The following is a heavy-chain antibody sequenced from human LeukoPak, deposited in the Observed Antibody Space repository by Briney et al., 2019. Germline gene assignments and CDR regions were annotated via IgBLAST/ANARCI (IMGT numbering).Heavy chain of an antibody. CDR2: ISAYNGNT. CDR3: ARDGYYDFWSGHPTYFDY. CDR1: GYTFTGYY. D-gene: IGHD3-3*01. V-gene: IGHV1-18*04. J-gene: IGHJ4*02. Sequence: ASVTVSCKASGYTFTGYYMHWVRQAPGQGPEWMGWISAYNGNTNYAQKLQGRVTMTTDTSTSTAYTELRRLRSDDTAVYYCARDGYYDFWSGHPTYFDYWGQGTLVTVSS.